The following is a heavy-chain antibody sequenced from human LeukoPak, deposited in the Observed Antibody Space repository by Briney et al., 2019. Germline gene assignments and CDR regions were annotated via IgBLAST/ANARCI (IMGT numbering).Heavy chain of an antibody. CDR3: ARANVDTAMAYYFDY. CDR2: IIPIFGTA. Sequence: SVKVSCKASGGTFSGYAISWVRQAPGQGLEWMGGIIPIFGTANYAQKFQGRVTITADESTSTAYMELSSLRSEDTAVYYCARANVDTAMAYYFDYWGQRTLVTVSS. D-gene: IGHD5-18*01. V-gene: IGHV1-69*01. J-gene: IGHJ4*02. CDR1: GGTFSGYA.